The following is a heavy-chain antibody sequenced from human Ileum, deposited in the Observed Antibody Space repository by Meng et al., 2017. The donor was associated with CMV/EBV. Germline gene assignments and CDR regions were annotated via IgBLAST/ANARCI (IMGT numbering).Heavy chain of an antibody. CDR1: GDSVSSNSAA. CDR2: TYYRSKWYN. CDR3: ARERVVTATARWFDP. D-gene: IGHD2-15*01. V-gene: IGHV6-1*01. Sequence: SETLSLTCAISGDSVSSNSAAWNWIRQSPSRGLEWLGRTYYRSKWYNDYAVSVKSRITINPDTSKNQFSLQLNSVTAADTAVYYCARERVVTATARWFDPWGQGTLVTVSS. J-gene: IGHJ5*02.